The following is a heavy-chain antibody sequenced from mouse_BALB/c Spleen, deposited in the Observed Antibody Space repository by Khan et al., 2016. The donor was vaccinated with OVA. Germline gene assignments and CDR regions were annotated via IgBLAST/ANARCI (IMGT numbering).Heavy chain of an antibody. CDR2: INPRSGYT. J-gene: IGHJ4*01. Sequence: QVQLKESGAELARPGASVRMSCKASGYTFTSNTMHWVKKRPGQGLEWIGYINPRSGYTNFNQTFKDQATLTADKSSSPAYLQLSSLTSDDSAVYYSARHTTGYTMDYWGQGTSVTVSS. CDR1: GYTFTSNT. CDR3: ARHTTGYTMDY. V-gene: IGHV1-4*01. D-gene: IGHD2-12*01.